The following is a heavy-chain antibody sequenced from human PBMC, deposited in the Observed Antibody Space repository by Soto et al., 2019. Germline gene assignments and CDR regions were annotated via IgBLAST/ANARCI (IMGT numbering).Heavy chain of an antibody. V-gene: IGHV3-23*01. CDR3: AKDVAAITMVRGVIITPYYFDY. D-gene: IGHD3-10*01. J-gene: IGHJ4*02. CDR2: ISGSGGST. Sequence: GGSLRLSCAASGFTFSNYAMSWVRQAPGKGLEWVSVISGSGGSTYYADSVKGRFTISRDNSKNTLYLQMNSLRAEDTAVYYCAKDVAAITMVRGVIITPYYFDYWGQGTLITVSS. CDR1: GFTFSNYA.